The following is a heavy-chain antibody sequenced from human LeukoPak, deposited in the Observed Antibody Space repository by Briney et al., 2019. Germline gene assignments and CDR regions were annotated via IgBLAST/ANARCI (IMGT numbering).Heavy chain of an antibody. Sequence: RSGGSLRLSFAASGFTFSSYPMHWVRQAPGKGLEGVAVISYDGSNKYYADSVKGQFTISRDNSKNTLYLQMNSLRAEDTAVYYCARSLELYFDYWGQGTLVTVSS. CDR1: GFTFSSYP. CDR2: ISYDGSNK. D-gene: IGHD1-26*01. J-gene: IGHJ4*02. CDR3: ARSLELYFDY. V-gene: IGHV3-30*04.